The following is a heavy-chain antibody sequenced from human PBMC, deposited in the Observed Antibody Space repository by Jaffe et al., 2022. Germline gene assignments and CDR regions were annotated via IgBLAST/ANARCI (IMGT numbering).Heavy chain of an antibody. CDR3: TCPPDYGSGSYYMDV. V-gene: IGHV3-73*02. CDR2: IRSKANSYAT. CDR1: GFTFSGSA. J-gene: IGHJ6*03. Sequence: EVQLVESGGGLVQPGGSLKLSCAASGFTFSGSAMHWVRQASGKGLEWVGRIRSKANSYATAYAASVKGRFTISRDDSKNTAYLQMNSLKTEDTAVYYCTCPPDYGSGSYYMDVWGKGTTVTVSS. D-gene: IGHD3-10*01.